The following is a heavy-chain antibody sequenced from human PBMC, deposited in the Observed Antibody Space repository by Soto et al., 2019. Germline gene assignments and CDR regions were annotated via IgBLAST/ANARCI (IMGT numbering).Heavy chain of an antibody. Sequence: QVQLVQSGAEVQKPGSSVKVSCKASGGTFSSYTISWVRQAPGQGLEWMGRIIPILGIANYAQKFQGRVTITAYKSTSTAYMELSSLRSEDTAVYYCARESARGYIGPEGPEGVDYWGQGTLVTVSS. CDR2: IIPILGIA. CDR3: ARESARGYIGPEGPEGVDY. D-gene: IGHD5-12*01. J-gene: IGHJ4*02. CDR1: GGTFSSYT. V-gene: IGHV1-69*08.